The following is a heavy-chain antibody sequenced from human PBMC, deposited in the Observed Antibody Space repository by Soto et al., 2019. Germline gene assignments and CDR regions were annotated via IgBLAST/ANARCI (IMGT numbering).Heavy chain of an antibody. CDR2: ADPKDGET. CDR1: GFKFIDYY. CDR3: ATTTVVIVARCPMDV. J-gene: IGHJ6*02. V-gene: IGHV1-69-2*01. D-gene: IGHD4-4*01. Sequence: EVQLVQSGAEVKKPGATVKISCKVSGFKFIDYYLYWVQQAPGKALEWMGRADPKDGETVHSEKFQRRLTMTANTSRDIAHMELSGLRSEDTAVYFCATTTVVIVARCPMDVWGQGTKGIV.